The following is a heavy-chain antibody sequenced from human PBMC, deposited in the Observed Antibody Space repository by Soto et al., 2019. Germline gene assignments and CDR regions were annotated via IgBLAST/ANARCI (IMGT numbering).Heavy chain of an antibody. CDR1: GFTFSSYG. J-gene: IGHJ6*02. D-gene: IGHD6-25*01. CDR2: ISFDGSNK. Sequence: QVQLVESGGGVVQPGRSLRLSCAASGFTFSSYGMHWVRQAPGKGLEWVAVISFDGSNKYYADSVKGRFTISRDNSKNTLYLQMNSLRAEDTAVYYCAKDRRPNYCYGMDVWGLGTTVTVS. CDR3: AKDRRPNYCYGMDV. V-gene: IGHV3-30*18.